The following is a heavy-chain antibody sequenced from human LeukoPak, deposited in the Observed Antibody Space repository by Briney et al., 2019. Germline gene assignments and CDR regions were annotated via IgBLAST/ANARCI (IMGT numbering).Heavy chain of an antibody. D-gene: IGHD3-3*01. CDR1: GFTFSSYA. J-gene: IGHJ4*02. Sequence: PGGSLRLSCAASGFTFSSYAMSWVRQAPGKGLEWVSAISGSGGSTYYADSVKGRFTISRDNSKNTLYLQMNSLRAEDTAVYYCAKEKNYDFWSGYYRPGWFDYWGQGTLVTVSS. CDR3: AKEKNYDFWSGYYRPGWFDY. CDR2: ISGSGGST. V-gene: IGHV3-23*01.